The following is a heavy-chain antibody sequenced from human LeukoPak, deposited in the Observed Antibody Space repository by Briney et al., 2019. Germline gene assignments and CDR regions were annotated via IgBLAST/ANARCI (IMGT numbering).Heavy chain of an antibody. CDR2: ISGSGGGT. J-gene: IGHJ4*02. CDR3: AKRNYDFWSGYYRRAENHFDY. V-gene: IGHV3-23*01. D-gene: IGHD3-3*01. CDR1: GFTFSSYA. Sequence: GWSLRLSCAASGFTFSSYAMSWVRQTPGKGLEWVSAISGSGGGTYYTDSVKGRFTISRDNSKNTLFLQMNSLRVEDTAVYYCAKRNYDFWSGYYRRAENHFDYWGQGTLVTVSS.